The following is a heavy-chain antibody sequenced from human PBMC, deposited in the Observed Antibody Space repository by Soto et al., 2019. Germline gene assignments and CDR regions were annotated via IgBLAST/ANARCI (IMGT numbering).Heavy chain of an antibody. CDR3: AITHTIGLYFDY. CDR2: IWNDGSNK. V-gene: IGHV3-33*01. D-gene: IGHD6-19*01. J-gene: IGHJ4*02. Sequence: QVQLVESGGGVVQPGRSLRLSCAASGFTFSSYGMHWVRQAPGKGLEWAAVIWNDGSNKYYADSVKGRFTISQDNSKDTLYLQLNSLRAEDTAVYFCAITHTIGLYFDYWGQGTLVTVSS. CDR1: GFTFSSYG.